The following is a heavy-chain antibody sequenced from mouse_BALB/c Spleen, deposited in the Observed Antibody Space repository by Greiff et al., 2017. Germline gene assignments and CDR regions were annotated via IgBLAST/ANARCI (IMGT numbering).Heavy chain of an antibody. D-gene: IGHD2-1*01. CDR1: GFSLTSYG. CDR3: AREISTFWYFDV. CDR2: IWAGGST. V-gene: IGHV2-9*02. Sequence: VMLVESGPGLVAPSQSLSITCTVSGFSLTSYGVHWVRQPPGKGLEWLGVIWAGGSTNYNSALMSRLSISKDNSKSQVFLKMNSLQTDDTAMYYCAREISTFWYFDVWGAGTTVTVSS. J-gene: IGHJ1*01.